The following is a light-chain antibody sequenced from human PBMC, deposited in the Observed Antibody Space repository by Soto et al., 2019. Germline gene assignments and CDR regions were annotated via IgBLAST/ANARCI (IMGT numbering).Light chain of an antibody. V-gene: IGLV1-51*02. CDR3: GTWDNSLNSGV. Sequence: QSVLTQPPSVSAAPGEKVTISCSGSSSNIGNRFVSWYQQVPGTAPKLLIYEDNKRPSGIPDRFSGSKSGTSATLGITGLQTGDEADYDCGTWDNSLNSGVFGGGTKVTVL. J-gene: IGLJ3*02. CDR2: EDN. CDR1: SSNIGNRF.